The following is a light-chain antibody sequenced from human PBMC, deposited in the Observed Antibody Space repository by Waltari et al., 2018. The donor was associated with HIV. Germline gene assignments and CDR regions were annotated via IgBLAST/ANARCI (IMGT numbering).Light chain of an antibody. CDR1: QNVDSW. V-gene: IGKV1-5*03. Sequence: IQMTQSPSLLSASVGDRLTITCRASQNVDSWLAWYQQRPGRAPKLLIYKASTLEHGVPARFTGSGSGTNVTLTINSLHPDDFATYYCQQYNSDFYTFGLGTRLDLK. CDR3: QQYNSDFYT. CDR2: KAS. J-gene: IGKJ2*01.